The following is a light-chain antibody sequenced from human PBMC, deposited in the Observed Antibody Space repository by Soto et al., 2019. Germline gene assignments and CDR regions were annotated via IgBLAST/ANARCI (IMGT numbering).Light chain of an antibody. J-gene: IGLJ2*01. CDR1: SSDVGGYDY. Sequence: QSALTQPPSASGSPGQSVTISCTGTSSDVGGYDYVSWYQQHPGKAPKLMSYAVSQQPSGVPDRFSGSKSGNTASLTVSGLQAEDEADYYCSSYAGSENVVFGGGTKLTVL. V-gene: IGLV2-8*01. CDR3: SSYAGSENVV. CDR2: AVS.